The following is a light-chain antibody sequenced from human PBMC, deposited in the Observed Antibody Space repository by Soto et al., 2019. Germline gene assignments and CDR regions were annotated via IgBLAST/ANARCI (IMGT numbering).Light chain of an antibody. CDR1: NSNIGSNK. CDR2: TSN. CDR3: ATWDDSLPGYV. V-gene: IGLV1-44*01. J-gene: IGLJ1*01. Sequence: QAVVTQPPSASGTPGQRVTISCSGSNSNIGSNKVNWYQQLPGTAPKLLIYTSNQRPSGVPDRFSGSKSGTSASLAISGLQSEDEADYYCATWDDSLPGYVFGTGTKVTVL.